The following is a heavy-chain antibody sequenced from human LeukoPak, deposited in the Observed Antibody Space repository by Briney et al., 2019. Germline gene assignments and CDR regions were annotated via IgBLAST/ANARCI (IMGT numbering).Heavy chain of an antibody. J-gene: IGHJ6*04. CDR1: GGTFSSYA. Sequence: ASVKVSCKASGGTFSSYAISWVRQAPGQGLEWMGGIIPIFGTANYAQKFQGRVTITADKSTSTAYMELSSLRSEDTAVYYCASDTIDYDILTGFYGMDVWGKGTTVTVSS. D-gene: IGHD3-9*01. V-gene: IGHV1-69*06. CDR2: IIPIFGTA. CDR3: ASDTIDYDILTGFYGMDV.